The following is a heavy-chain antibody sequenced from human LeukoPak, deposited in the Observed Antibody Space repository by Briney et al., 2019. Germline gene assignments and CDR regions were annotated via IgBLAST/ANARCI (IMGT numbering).Heavy chain of an antibody. CDR3: ASEGNYDNSGYSRYNYYYMDV. J-gene: IGHJ6*03. CDR2: IIPAFGTA. Sequence: ASVKVSCKGSGGTFSSYSISWVRQAPGQGLEWMGGIIPAFGTAHYAQKFQGRVTFTTDESTTTAYMELRSLRSEDTAVYYCASEGNYDNSGYSRYNYYYMDVWGKGTAVTVSS. D-gene: IGHD3-22*01. CDR1: GGTFSSYS. V-gene: IGHV1-69*05.